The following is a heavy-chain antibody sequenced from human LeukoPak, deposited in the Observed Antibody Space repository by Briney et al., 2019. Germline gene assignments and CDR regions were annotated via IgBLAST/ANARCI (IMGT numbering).Heavy chain of an antibody. D-gene: IGHD3-16*02. Sequence: GAPVKVSCKASGYTFTSYGISWVRQAPGQGLEWMGWISAYNGNTNYAQKLQGRVTITADESTSTAYMELSSLRSEDTAVYYCARDRVWGSYRSVFDYWGQGTLVTVSS. CDR1: GYTFTSYG. V-gene: IGHV1-18*01. CDR2: ISAYNGNT. CDR3: ARDRVWGSYRSVFDY. J-gene: IGHJ4*02.